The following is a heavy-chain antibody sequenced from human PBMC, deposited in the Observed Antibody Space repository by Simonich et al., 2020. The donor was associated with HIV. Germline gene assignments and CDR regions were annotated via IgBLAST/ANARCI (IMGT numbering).Heavy chain of an antibody. CDR2: INNSGIT. Sequence: QVQLQQWGAGLLKPSETLSLTCAVYGGSFSGYYWSGIRQPPGKGLEWIGEINNSGITNYKSSLNSRATISVDKSKNQFSLKLSSVTAADTAIYYCARRDRELILYFDYWGQGNLVTVSS. CDR1: GGSFSGYY. D-gene: IGHD3-3*01. CDR3: ARRDRELILYFDY. V-gene: IGHV4-34*01. J-gene: IGHJ4*02.